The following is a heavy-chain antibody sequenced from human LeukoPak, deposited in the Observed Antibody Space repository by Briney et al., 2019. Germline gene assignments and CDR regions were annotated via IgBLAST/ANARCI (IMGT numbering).Heavy chain of an antibody. CDR3: ARGGYDFWSGYYPDY. CDR2: INAGNGNT. D-gene: IGHD3-3*01. V-gene: IGHV1-3*01. J-gene: IGHJ4*02. CDR1: GYTFTSYA. Sequence: ASVKVSCKASGYTFTSYAMHWVRQAPGQRLEWMGWINAGNGNTKYSQKFQGRVTITRDTSASTAYMELRSLRSDDTAVYYCARGGYDFWSGYYPDYWGQGTLVTVSS.